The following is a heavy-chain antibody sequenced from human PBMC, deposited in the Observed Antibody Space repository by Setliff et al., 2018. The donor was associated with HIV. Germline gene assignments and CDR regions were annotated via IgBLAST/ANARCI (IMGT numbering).Heavy chain of an antibody. J-gene: IGHJ3*02. CDR1: SGSFSGYY. D-gene: IGHD3-10*01. CDR2: IYYSGST. CDR3: ARERGSGSLDAFDI. V-gene: IGHV4-31*11. Sequence: SETLSLTCAVYSGSFSGYYWSWIRQHPGKGLEWIGYIYYSGSTSYSPSLKSRVTISLDTSKSQFSLKVRSVTAADTAVYYCARERGSGSLDAFDIWGQGTLVTVSS.